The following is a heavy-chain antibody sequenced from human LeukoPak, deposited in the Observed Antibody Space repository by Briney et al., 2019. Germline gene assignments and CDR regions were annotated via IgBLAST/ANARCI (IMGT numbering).Heavy chain of an antibody. J-gene: IGHJ4*02. D-gene: IGHD3-10*01. CDR3: ATGTVGRGGSDY. CDR1: GFIFSNYW. V-gene: IGHV3-7*02. Sequence: GGSLRLSCAASGFIFSNYWMSWVRHAPGKGLEWVANIKPDGSDKYYVDSVKGRFTISRDNAKNSLYLQMNSLRAEDTAVYYCATGTVGRGGSDYWGQGTLLTVSS. CDR2: IKPDGSDK.